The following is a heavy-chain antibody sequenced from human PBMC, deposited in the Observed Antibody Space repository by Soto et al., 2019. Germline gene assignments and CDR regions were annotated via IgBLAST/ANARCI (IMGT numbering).Heavy chain of an antibody. CDR2: ISTDNGNT. J-gene: IGHJ4*02. V-gene: IGHV1-18*01. CDR3: ARSIVVVTAADY. Sequence: ASVNVSCKASGYTFTNSGISWVRQAPGQGLEWMGWISTDNGNTNYAQQLQGRVTMTTDTSTSTAYMDLRSLRSEDTAVYYCARSIVVVTAADYWGQGTLVTVSS. D-gene: IGHD2-21*02. CDR1: GYTFTNSG.